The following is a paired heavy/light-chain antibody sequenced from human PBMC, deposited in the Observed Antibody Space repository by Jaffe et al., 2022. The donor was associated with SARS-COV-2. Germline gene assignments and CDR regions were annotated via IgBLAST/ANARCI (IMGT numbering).Heavy chain of an antibody. CDR2: ISGSGSST. CDR1: EFTFSSYA. J-gene: IGHJ4*02. D-gene: IGHD3-10*01. Sequence: EVQLLESGGGLVQPGGSLRLSCAASEFTFSSYAMSWVRQAPGKGLEWVSAISGSGSSTYYADSVKGRFTISRDNSKNTLYVEMNSLRADDTAVYWCAKVARGGMGRGIIAPNFDDWGQGALVTVSS. V-gene: IGHV3-23*01. CDR3: AKVARGGMGRGIIAPNFDD.
Light chain of an antibody. Sequence: QSVLTQPPSVSAAPGQKVTISCSGSSSNIGNNYVSWYQQLPGTAPKLLSYENNKRPSGIPDRFSGSKSGTSATLGITGLQTGDEADYYCGTWDSSLSAVVFGGGTKLTVL. CDR1: SSNIGNNY. CDR2: ENN. J-gene: IGLJ2*01. V-gene: IGLV1-51*02. CDR3: GTWDSSLSAVV.